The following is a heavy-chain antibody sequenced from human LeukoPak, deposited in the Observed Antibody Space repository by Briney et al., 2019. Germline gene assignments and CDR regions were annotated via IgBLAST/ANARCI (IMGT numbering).Heavy chain of an antibody. CDR2: FDPEDGET. V-gene: IGHV1-24*01. CDR3: ATAGYSSGWPFDY. J-gene: IGHJ4*02. D-gene: IGHD6-19*01. Sequence: ASVKVSCKVSGYTLTELSMHWVRQAPGKGVEWMGGFDPEDGETIYAQKFQGRVTMTEDTSTDTAYMELSSLRSEDTAVYYCATAGYSSGWPFDYWGQGTLVTVSS. CDR1: GYTLTELS.